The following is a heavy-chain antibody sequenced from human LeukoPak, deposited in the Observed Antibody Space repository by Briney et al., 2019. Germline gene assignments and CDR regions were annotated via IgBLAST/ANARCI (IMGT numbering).Heavy chain of an antibody. J-gene: IGHJ4*02. D-gene: IGHD6-6*01. CDR2: INPSGGST. Sequence: ASVKVSCKASGYTFTSYYMHWVRQAPGQGLEWMGIINPSGGSTSYAQKFQGRVTMTRDTSTSTVYMELSSLRSEDTAVYYCARGPEIAARPNRGDFDYWGQGTLVTVSS. V-gene: IGHV1-46*01. CDR3: ARGPEIAARPNRGDFDY. CDR1: GYTFTSYY.